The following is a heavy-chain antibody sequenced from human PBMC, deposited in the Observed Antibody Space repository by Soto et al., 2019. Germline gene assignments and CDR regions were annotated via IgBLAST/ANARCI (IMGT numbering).Heavy chain of an antibody. CDR1: GFSFSPYS. CDR3: ARVRGPTVVTWYFGL. V-gene: IGHV3-48*02. CDR2: ITGDSRTI. D-gene: IGHD4-17*01. J-gene: IGHJ4*02. Sequence: PGGSLRLSCVASGFSFSPYSIIWVRQAPGKGLEWVSYITGDSRTIYYADSMRGRFTISRDNAKSSVYLQMNSLRDEDTAVYFCARVRGPTVVTWYFGLWGQGTLVTVSS.